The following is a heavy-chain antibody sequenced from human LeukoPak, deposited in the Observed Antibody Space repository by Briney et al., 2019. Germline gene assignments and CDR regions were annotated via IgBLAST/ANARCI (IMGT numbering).Heavy chain of an antibody. CDR2: IYYSGTT. CDR3: ARDSVEYSSSSEDFQH. Sequence: SETLSLTCTVAGGSLSSSSFYWGWIRQSPGRGLDWIGTIYYSGTTYYNPSLKSRLTLSIDTFKNQFSLNLISVTAADTAVYYCARDSVEYSSSSEDFQHWGQGTLVTVSS. CDR1: GGSLSSSSFY. D-gene: IGHD6-6*01. V-gene: IGHV4-39*07. J-gene: IGHJ1*01.